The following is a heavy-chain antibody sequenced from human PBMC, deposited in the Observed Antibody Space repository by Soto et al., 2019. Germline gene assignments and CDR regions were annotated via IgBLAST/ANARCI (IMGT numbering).Heavy chain of an antibody. V-gene: IGHV1-69*06. J-gene: IGHJ5*02. CDR3: TRRGRESANWFDP. CDR2: IIPMSGRP. CDR1: GGSFNSFS. Sequence: QVQLVQSGAEVKTPGSSVKVSCKASGGSFNSFSIDWVRQAPGQGLELMGGIIPMSGRPNYTQRFQGRVTLSAAKSTNAVYMEVNRLTYEHTAVYYCTRRGRESANWFDPWGQGTLVTVSS.